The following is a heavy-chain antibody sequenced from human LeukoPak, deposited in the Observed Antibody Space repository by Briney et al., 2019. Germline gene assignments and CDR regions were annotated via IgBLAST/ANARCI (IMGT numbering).Heavy chain of an antibody. D-gene: IGHD4-17*01. CDR2: IYTSGST. J-gene: IGHJ5*02. V-gene: IGHV4-4*07. CDR1: GGSISSYY. CDR3: ARVRTTVTTGWFDP. Sequence: EPSETLSLTCTVSGGSISSYYWSWIRQPAGKGLEWIGRIYTSGSTNYNPSLKSRVTMSVDTSKNQFSLKLSSVTAADTAVYYCARVRTTVTTGWFDPWGQGTLVTVSS.